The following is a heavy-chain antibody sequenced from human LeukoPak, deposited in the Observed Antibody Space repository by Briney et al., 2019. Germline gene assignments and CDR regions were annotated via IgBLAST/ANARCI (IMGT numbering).Heavy chain of an antibody. Sequence: PSETLSLTCTVSGGSISRGGYYWSWIRQHPGKGLEWIGNIYYSGSTYYSGSTNYNPSLKSRVTISGDTSKNQFSLKLSSVTAADTAVYYCAGGPGWFDYWGQGTLVTVSS. CDR2: IYYSGSTYYSGST. D-gene: IGHD2-15*01. J-gene: IGHJ4*02. V-gene: IGHV4-31*03. CDR1: GGSISRGGYY. CDR3: AGGPGWFDY.